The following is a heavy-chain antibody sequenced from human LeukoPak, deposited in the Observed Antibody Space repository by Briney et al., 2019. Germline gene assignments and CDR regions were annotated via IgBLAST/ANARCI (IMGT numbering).Heavy chain of an antibody. J-gene: IGHJ6*03. CDR3: AKGGGSSYYYYMDA. D-gene: IGHD6-13*01. Sequence: GGSLRLSCAASGFIFSSHGMNWVRQAPGKGLEWVSGISPSGDITYYADSVKGRFTISRDNSKNTLYLQMNSLRAEDTAVYSCAKGGGSSYYYYMDAWGKGTTVTISS. CDR2: ISPSGDIT. V-gene: IGHV3-23*01. CDR1: GFIFSSHG.